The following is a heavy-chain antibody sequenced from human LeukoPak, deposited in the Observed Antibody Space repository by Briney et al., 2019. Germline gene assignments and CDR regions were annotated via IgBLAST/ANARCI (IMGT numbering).Heavy chain of an antibody. V-gene: IGHV3-30*04. Sequence: GGSLRLSCAASGFTFSSYAMHWVRQAPGKGLEWVAVISYDGSNKYYADSVKGRFTISRDNSKNTLYLQMNSLRAEDTAVYYCAREFLFSLWGSSSGPDYWGQGTLVTVSS. D-gene: IGHD6-19*01. CDR2: ISYDGSNK. CDR3: AREFLFSLWGSSSGPDY. J-gene: IGHJ4*02. CDR1: GFTFSSYA.